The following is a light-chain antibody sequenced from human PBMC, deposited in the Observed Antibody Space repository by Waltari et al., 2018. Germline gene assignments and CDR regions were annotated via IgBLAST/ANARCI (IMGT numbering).Light chain of an antibody. V-gene: IGKV1-39*01. CDR3: QQGNSNPLT. Sequence: DIQMSQSPSSLSASVGDRVTITCRASQGISSYLNWYQPKPGKAPKLLIYYANSLARWVPSRFSGSGSGTEFTLTISSLQPEDFATYYCQQGNSNPLTFGGGTKVEIK. J-gene: IGKJ4*01. CDR2: YAN. CDR1: QGISSY.